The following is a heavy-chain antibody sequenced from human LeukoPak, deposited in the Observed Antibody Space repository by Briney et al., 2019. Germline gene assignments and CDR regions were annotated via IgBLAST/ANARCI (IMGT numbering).Heavy chain of an antibody. CDR3: AREFGYCSSTSCGDFDY. Sequence: ASVKVSCKASGYTFTSYAMHWVRQAPGQRLEWMGWINACNGNTKYSQKFQGRVTITRDTSASTAYMELSSLRSEDTAVYYCAREFGYCSSTSCGDFDYWGQGTLVTVSS. CDR2: INACNGNT. CDR1: GYTFTSYA. V-gene: IGHV1-3*01. D-gene: IGHD2-2*03. J-gene: IGHJ4*02.